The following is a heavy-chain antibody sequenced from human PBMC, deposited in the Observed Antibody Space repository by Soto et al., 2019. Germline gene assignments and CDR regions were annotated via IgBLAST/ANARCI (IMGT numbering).Heavy chain of an antibody. D-gene: IGHD3-3*01. Sequence: QVQLVQSGAEVKKPGASVKVSCKASGYTFTSYGISWVRQAPGQGLEWMGWISAYNGNTNYAQKLQGRVTMTTDTSTSTAYMELRSLRSDDTDVYYCARIITIFGVVINWFDPWGQGPLVTVSS. CDR1: GYTFTSYG. J-gene: IGHJ5*02. CDR2: ISAYNGNT. V-gene: IGHV1-18*01. CDR3: ARIITIFGVVINWFDP.